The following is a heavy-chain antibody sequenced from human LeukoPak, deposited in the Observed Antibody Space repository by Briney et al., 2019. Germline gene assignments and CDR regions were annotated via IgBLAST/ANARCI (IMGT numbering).Heavy chain of an antibody. D-gene: IGHD3-22*01. Sequence: PGGSLRLSCAASGFTFSDYYMSWIRQAPGKGLEWVSYISSSGSTIYYADSVKGRFTISRDNSKNTLYLQMNSLRAEDTAVYYCAKATYYYDSSNIQHWGQGTLVTVSS. CDR1: GFTFSDYY. V-gene: IGHV3-11*04. CDR2: ISSSGSTI. CDR3: AKATYYYDSSNIQH. J-gene: IGHJ1*01.